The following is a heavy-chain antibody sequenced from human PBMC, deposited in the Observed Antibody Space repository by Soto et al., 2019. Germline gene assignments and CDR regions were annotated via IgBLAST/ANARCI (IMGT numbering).Heavy chain of an antibody. J-gene: IGHJ6*02. CDR2: IYYSGST. Sequence: SETLSLTCTVSGGSISSGDYYWSWIRQPPGKGLEWIGYIYYSGSTYYNPSLKSRVTISVDTSKNQFSLKLSSVTAADTAVYYCASYSSSPRSVGYYYYYYGMDVWGQGTTVTVSS. V-gene: IGHV4-30-4*01. D-gene: IGHD6-6*01. CDR3: ASYSSSPRSVGYYYYYYGMDV. CDR1: GGSISSGDYY.